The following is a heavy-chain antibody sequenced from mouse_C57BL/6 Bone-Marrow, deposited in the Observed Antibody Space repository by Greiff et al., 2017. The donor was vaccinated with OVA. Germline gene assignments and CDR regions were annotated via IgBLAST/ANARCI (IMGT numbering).Heavy chain of an antibody. CDR1: GFTFSDFY. J-gene: IGHJ1*03. D-gene: IGHD2-2*01. CDR3: AREGYSYWYFDV. CDR2: SRNKANDYTT. Sequence: EVQGVESGGGLVQSGRSLRLSCATSGFTFSDFYMEWVRQAPGKGLEWIAASRNKANDYTTEYSASVKGRFIVSRDTSQSILYLQMNALRAEDTAIYYCAREGYSYWYFDVWGTGTTVTVSS. V-gene: IGHV7-1*01.